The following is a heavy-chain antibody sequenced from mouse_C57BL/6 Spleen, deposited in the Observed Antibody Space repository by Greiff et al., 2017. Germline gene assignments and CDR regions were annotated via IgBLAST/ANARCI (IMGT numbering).Heavy chain of an antibody. CDR3: ARQLRLPYYAMDY. CDR1: GFTFSDYG. J-gene: IGHJ4*01. CDR2: ISSGSSTI. Sequence: EVNVVESGGGLVKPGGSLKLSCAASGFTFSDYGMHWVRQAPEKGLEWVAYISSGSSTIYYADTVKGRFTISRDNAKNTLFLQMTSLRSEDTAMYYCARQLRLPYYAMDYWGQGTSVTVSS. D-gene: IGHD3-2*02. V-gene: IGHV5-17*01.